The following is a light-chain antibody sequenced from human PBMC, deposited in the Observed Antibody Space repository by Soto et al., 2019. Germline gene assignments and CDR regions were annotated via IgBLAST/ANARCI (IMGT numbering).Light chain of an antibody. V-gene: IGLV3-21*02. J-gene: IGLJ2*01. Sequence: SYELTRPPSVSVAPGQTARITCGGILIGSKTVHWYQQRPGQAPVLVVYDDSDRPSGIPERFSGSNSGNTATLTISRVEAGDEADYYCQVWDSSSDHVVFGGGTKVTVL. CDR2: DDS. CDR1: LIGSKT. CDR3: QVWDSSSDHVV.